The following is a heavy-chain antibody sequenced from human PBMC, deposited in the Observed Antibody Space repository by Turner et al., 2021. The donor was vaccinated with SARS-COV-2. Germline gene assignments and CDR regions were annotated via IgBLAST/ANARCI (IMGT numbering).Heavy chain of an antibody. CDR3: ARTFTLMVRVDY. D-gene: IGHD3-10*01. J-gene: IGHJ4*02. V-gene: IGHV1-8*01. Sequence: QVQLVQSGAEVKKPGASVKVSCKASGYTFTSSDNNWVRQATGQGLEWMGWMKPNSGNTGYAQKVQGRVTMTRNNSISTAYMELSSLRSEDTAGYYCARTFTLMVRVDYWGQGTLVTVSS. CDR2: MKPNSGNT. CDR1: GYTFTSSD.